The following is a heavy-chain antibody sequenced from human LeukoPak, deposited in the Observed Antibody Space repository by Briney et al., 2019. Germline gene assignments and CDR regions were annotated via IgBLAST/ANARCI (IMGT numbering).Heavy chain of an antibody. J-gene: IGHJ6*02. CDR2: IYTSGSN. CDR1: GGSISSYY. V-gene: IGHV4-4*07. D-gene: IGHD1-14*01. Sequence: SETLSLTCTVSGGSISSYYWSWIRQPAGKGLEWLGRIYTSGSNNYNPSLKSRVTMSVDTSKNQFSLKLSSVTAADTAVYYCARDLTGQGLLTGYYGMDVWGQGTTVTVSS. CDR3: ARDLTGQGLLTGYYGMDV.